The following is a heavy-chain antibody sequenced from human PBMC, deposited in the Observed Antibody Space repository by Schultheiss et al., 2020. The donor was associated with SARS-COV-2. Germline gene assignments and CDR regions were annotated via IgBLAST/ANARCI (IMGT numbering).Heavy chain of an antibody. CDR1: GGSISSYY. J-gene: IGHJ3*02. CDR3: ARSRRYSSSLSAVDAFDI. Sequence: SQTLSLTCTVSGGSISSYYWSWIRQPPGKGLEWIGYIYYSGSTNYNPSLKSRVTISVDTSKNQFSLKLSSVTAADTAVYYCARSRRYSSSLSAVDAFDIWGQGTMVTVSS. D-gene: IGHD6-6*01. CDR2: IYYSGST. V-gene: IGHV4-59*12.